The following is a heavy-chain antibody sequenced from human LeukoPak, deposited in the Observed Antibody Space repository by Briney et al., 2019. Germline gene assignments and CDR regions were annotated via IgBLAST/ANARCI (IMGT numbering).Heavy chain of an antibody. Sequence: SETLSLTCTVSGESISGYYWSWIRQPPGKGLEWIGYIYYSGSTNYNPSLKSRVTISVDTSKNQFSLKLSSVTAADTAVYYCARGVVIAPQTFDYWGQGTLVTVSS. V-gene: IGHV4-59*01. D-gene: IGHD2-21*01. CDR3: ARGVVIAPQTFDY. CDR2: IYYSGST. J-gene: IGHJ4*02. CDR1: GESISGYY.